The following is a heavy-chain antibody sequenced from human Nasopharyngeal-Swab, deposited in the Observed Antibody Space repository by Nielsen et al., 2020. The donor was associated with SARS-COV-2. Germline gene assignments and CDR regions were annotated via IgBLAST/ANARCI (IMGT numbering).Heavy chain of an antibody. Sequence: SLKISCAASGFTFSSYAMHWVRQAPGKGLEWVAVISYDGSNKYYADSVKGRFTISRDNSKNTLYLQMNSLRAEDTAVYYCARNSQSNDLDYWGQGTLVTVSS. V-gene: IGHV3-30-3*01. CDR3: ARNSQSNDLDY. CDR1: GFTFSSYA. D-gene: IGHD1-1*01. CDR2: ISYDGSNK. J-gene: IGHJ4*02.